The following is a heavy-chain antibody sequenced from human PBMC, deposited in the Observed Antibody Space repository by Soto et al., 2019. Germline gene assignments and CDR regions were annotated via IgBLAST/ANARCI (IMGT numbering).Heavy chain of an antibody. CDR1: GGSISSGGYS. CDR3: ARGVTTVTTFDY. CDR2: IYHSGST. D-gene: IGHD4-17*01. Sequence: QLQLQESGSGLVKPSQTLSLTCAVSGGSISSGGYSCNWIRQPPGKGLEWIGYIYHSGSTYYNPSLQRRVXXXVXXSKNQFSLKLSSVTAADTAVYYCARGVTTVTTFDYWGQGTLVTVSS. J-gene: IGHJ4*02. V-gene: IGHV4-30-2*01.